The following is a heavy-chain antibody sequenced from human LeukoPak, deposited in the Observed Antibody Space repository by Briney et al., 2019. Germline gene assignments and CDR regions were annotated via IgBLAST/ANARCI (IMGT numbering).Heavy chain of an antibody. D-gene: IGHD3-22*01. CDR1: GFTFSSYS. Sequence: PGGSLRLSCVASGFTFSSYSMNWVRQAPGKGLEWVSSISTSSTYIFYADSVKGRFTISRDNAKNSLYLQMNSLRADDTAVYYCATGKHYYDSSGYYFYYFDYWGQGTLVTVSS. J-gene: IGHJ4*02. CDR2: ISTSSTYI. V-gene: IGHV3-21*01. CDR3: ATGKHYYDSSGYYFYYFDY.